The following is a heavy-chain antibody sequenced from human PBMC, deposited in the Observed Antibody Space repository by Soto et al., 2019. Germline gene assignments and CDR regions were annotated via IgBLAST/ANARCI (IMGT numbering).Heavy chain of an antibody. V-gene: IGHV4-59*01. J-gene: IGHJ5*02. CDR2: IFYSGST. Sequence: QVQLQESGPGLVKPSETLSLTCTVSGGSIRSYYWSWIRQPPGKGLEWIGYIFYSGSTNYNPSLQVRFTISVDTSKNQCSLKLSSVTAADTAVYYCAGAPGSGYFNWFDPWGQGTLVTVSS. D-gene: IGHD3-3*01. CDR3: AGAPGSGYFNWFDP. CDR1: GGSIRSYY.